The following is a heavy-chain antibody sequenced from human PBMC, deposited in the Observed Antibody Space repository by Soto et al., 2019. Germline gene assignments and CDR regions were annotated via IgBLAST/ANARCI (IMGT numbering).Heavy chain of an antibody. D-gene: IGHD3-22*01. J-gene: IGHJ6*02. Sequence: SETLSLTCTVSGGSISSGGYYWSWIRQHPGKGLEWIGFIYYSGSTYYNPSLKSRVTISVDTSNNQFSLKLSSVTAADTAVYYCARDYYDSSGYPSGGLDVWGQGTTVTVSS. CDR1: GGSISSGGYY. CDR3: ARDYYDSSGYPSGGLDV. V-gene: IGHV4-31*03. CDR2: IYYSGST.